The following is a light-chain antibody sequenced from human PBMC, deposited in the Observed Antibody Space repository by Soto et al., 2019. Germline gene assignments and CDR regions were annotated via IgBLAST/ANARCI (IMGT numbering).Light chain of an antibody. CDR2: DAS. Sequence: DIQMTQSPSSLSASVGDRVTITCRASQSISTYLNWYQQKPGTAPKLLISDASSLQSRVPSTFSVSGSRTDFTLTISSLQPEDLETYSCQQSDSLPYTFGQGTRLE. J-gene: IGKJ2*01. CDR1: QSISTY. V-gene: IGKV1-39*01. CDR3: QQSDSLPYT.